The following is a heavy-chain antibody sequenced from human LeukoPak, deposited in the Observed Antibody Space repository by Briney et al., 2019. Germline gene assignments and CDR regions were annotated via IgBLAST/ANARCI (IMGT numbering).Heavy chain of an antibody. CDR1: GYSFSSNA. Sequence: ASMKVSCKASGYSFSSNAISWVRQAPGQGLEWMGWISAYNGNTHYAQKLQGRVTMITDTSTSTAYMELRSLRSDDTAVYYCARELESSGSSFDSWGQGTLVTVSS. CDR2: ISAYNGNT. CDR3: ARELESSGSSFDS. J-gene: IGHJ4*02. D-gene: IGHD3-10*01. V-gene: IGHV1-18*01.